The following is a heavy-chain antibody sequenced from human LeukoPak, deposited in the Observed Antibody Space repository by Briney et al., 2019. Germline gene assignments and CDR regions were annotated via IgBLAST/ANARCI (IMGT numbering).Heavy chain of an antibody. CDR2: INWNGGST. CDR1: GFAFDDYG. D-gene: IGHD3-22*01. V-gene: IGHV3-20*04. CDR3: ARVYYDSSGYEFGFDY. J-gene: IGHJ4*02. Sequence: PGGSLRLSCAASGFAFDDYGMSWARQAPGKGLDWVSGINWNGGSTGYADSVKGRFTISRDNGKNSLYLQMNSLRAEDTALYYCARVYYDSSGYEFGFDYWGQGTLVTVSS.